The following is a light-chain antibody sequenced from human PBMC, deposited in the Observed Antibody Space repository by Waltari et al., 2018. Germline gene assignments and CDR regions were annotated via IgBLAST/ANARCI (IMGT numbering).Light chain of an antibody. J-gene: IGLJ2*01. Sequence: QSVLTQPASVSGSPGQSITISCTGPSSDVGGYNYVSWYQSHPGKAPKVMIFDVSKRPSGVSDRFSGSKSGNTASLTISGLQAEDEADYYCCSHAGSGTFWVFGGGTKLTVL. V-gene: IGLV2-23*02. CDR2: DVS. CDR3: CSHAGSGTFWV. CDR1: SSDVGGYNY.